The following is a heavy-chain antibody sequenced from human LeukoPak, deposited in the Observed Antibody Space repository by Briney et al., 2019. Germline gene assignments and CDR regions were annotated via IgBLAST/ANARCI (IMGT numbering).Heavy chain of an antibody. CDR3: AKDLRGYSYGVFDY. V-gene: IGHV3-30*02. D-gene: IGHD5-12*01. CDR2: VRYDGSDK. J-gene: IGHJ4*02. CDR1: GFIFSDYG. Sequence: GGSLRLSCAASGFIFSDYGMHWVRQAPGKGLEWVAFVRYDGSDKDYAESVKGRFTISRDNSKNTLYLQMNSLRPEDTAVYFCAKDLRGYSYGVFDYWGQGILVTVSS.